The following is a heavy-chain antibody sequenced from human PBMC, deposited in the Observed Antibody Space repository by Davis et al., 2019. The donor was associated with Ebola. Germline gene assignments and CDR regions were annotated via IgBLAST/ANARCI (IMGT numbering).Heavy chain of an antibody. J-gene: IGHJ5*02. CDR1: GGSLSSYY. D-gene: IGHD3-3*01. CDR2: LYYSGST. Sequence: SETLSPTCPLSGGSLSSYYWSWIRQPPGKGLEWIGYLYYSGSTNYNPSLKSRVTISVDTSKNQFSLKLSSVTAADTAVYYCARAGYDFWSGYYRNWVDPWGQGTLVTVSS. V-gene: IGHV4-59*01. CDR3: ARAGYDFWSGYYRNWVDP.